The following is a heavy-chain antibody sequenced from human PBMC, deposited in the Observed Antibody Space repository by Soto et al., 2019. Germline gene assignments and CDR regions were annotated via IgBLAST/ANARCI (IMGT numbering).Heavy chain of an antibody. CDR1: GFTFSSYE. V-gene: IGHV3-48*03. J-gene: IGHJ6*02. Sequence: LRLSCAASGFTFSSYEMNWVRQAPGKGLEWVSYISSSGSTIYYADSVKGRFTISRDNAKNSLYLQMNSLRAEDTAVYYCAREGSRLLLRYGMDVWGQGTTVTVSS. CDR2: ISSSGSTI. D-gene: IGHD3-22*01. CDR3: AREGSRLLLRYGMDV.